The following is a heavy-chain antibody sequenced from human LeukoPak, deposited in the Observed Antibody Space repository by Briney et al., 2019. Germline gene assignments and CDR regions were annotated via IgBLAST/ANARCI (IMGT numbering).Heavy chain of an antibody. CDR1: GFTFRSYG. J-gene: IGHJ5*02. V-gene: IGHV3-33*01. D-gene: IGHD2-2*01. Sequence: GKSLRLSCAASGFTFRSYGMHWVRQAPGKGLEWVAVIWYDGSNKYYADSVKGRFTISRDNSENTLYLQMNSLRAEDTALYYCARLFKVVPAAIHTWGQGTLVSVSS. CDR2: IWYDGSNK. CDR3: ARLFKVVPAAIHT.